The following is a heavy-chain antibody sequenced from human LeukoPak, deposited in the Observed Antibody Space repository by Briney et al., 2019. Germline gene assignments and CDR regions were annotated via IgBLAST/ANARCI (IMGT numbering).Heavy chain of an antibody. CDR1: GFTFSDYY. Sequence: GGSLRLSCAASGFTFSDYYMSWIRQAPGKGLEWVSYISSSGSTIYYADSVKGRFTISRDNAKNSLYLQMSSLRAEDTAVYYCARDTDHSRFLEWLYSKPYYYYYMDVWGKGTTVTVSS. CDR2: ISSSGSTI. V-gene: IGHV3-11*04. D-gene: IGHD3-3*01. J-gene: IGHJ6*03. CDR3: ARDTDHSRFLEWLYSKPYYYYYMDV.